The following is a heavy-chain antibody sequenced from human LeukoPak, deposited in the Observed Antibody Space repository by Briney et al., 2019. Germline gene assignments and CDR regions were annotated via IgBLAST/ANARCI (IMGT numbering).Heavy chain of an antibody. J-gene: IGHJ6*03. Sequence: SETLSLTCTVSGGSISSYYWSWIRQPPGKGLEWIGYIYYSGSTNYNPSLKSRVTISVDTSKNQFSLKLSSVTAADTAVYYCARAGGDYENESGSLSSLRLKYYYYYMDVWGKGTTVTVSS. D-gene: IGHD4-17*01. CDR1: GGSISSYY. V-gene: IGHV4-59*01. CDR2: IYYSGST. CDR3: ARAGGDYENESGSLSSLRLKYYYYYMDV.